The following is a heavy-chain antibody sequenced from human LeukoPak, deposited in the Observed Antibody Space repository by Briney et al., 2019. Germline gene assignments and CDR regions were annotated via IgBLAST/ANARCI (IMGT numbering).Heavy chain of an antibody. CDR1: GFTFSSYG. CDR2: ISYDGSNK. Sequence: GGSLRLPCAASGFTFSSYGMHWVRQAPGKGLEWVAVISYDGSNKYYADSVKGRFTISRDNSKNTLYLQMNSLRAEDTAVYYCAKDPYYDSSGYSDYWGQGTLVTVSS. D-gene: IGHD3-22*01. CDR3: AKDPYYDSSGYSDY. J-gene: IGHJ4*02. V-gene: IGHV3-30*18.